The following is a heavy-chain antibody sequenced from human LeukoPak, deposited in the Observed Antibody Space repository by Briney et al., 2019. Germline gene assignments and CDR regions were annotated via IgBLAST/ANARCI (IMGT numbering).Heavy chain of an antibody. V-gene: IGHV1-8*01. CDR3: VRDGEGVAISVNYWFDP. J-gene: IGHJ5*02. Sequence: ASVKVSCKAVGFKFTSYDINWVRQASGQGLEWMGWMNPNNGNTGYAQKFQGRVTMTRDTSTSTPYMELRGLTSDDTAVYYCVRDGEGVAISVNYWFDPWGQGTLVTVSS. CDR1: GFKFTSYD. CDR2: MNPNNGNT. D-gene: IGHD3-10*01.